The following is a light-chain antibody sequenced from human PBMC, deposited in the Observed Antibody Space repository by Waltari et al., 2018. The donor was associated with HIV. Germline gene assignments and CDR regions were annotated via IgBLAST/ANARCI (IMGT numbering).Light chain of an antibody. V-gene: IGLV1-47*01. Sequence: QSVLTQPPSASGTPGQRVTISCSGSSSNIGSNYVYWYQQLPGTAPKLLLYRNNLRPSGVPDRFSGSKSGTSASLAISGLRSEDETNYYCAAWDDSLSGLVFGGGTKLTVL. J-gene: IGLJ3*02. CDR1: SSNIGSNY. CDR2: RNN. CDR3: AAWDDSLSGLV.